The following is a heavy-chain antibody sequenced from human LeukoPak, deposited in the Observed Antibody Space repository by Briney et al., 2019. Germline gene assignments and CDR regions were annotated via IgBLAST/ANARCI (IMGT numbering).Heavy chain of an antibody. CDR1: GFTFSSYE. D-gene: IGHD3-10*01. V-gene: IGHV3-48*03. Sequence: GGSLRLSCAASGFTFSSYEMNWVRQAPGKGLEWVSYISSSGSTIYYADSVKGRFTISRDNAKNSLYLQMNSLRAEDTAVYYCARESGTGYFDYWGQGTLVTVSS. CDR3: ARESGTGYFDY. J-gene: IGHJ4*02. CDR2: ISSSGSTI.